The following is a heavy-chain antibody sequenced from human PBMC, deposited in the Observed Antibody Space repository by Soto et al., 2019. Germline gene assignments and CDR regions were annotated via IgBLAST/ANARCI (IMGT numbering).Heavy chain of an antibody. CDR1: GFTFSSYA. Sequence: QVQLVESGGGVVQPGRSLRLSCAASGFTFSSYAMHWVRQAPGKGLEWVAVISTDGRDKYHADSVKGRFTISRDNSKNTLFLQMNSLRPEDTAVYYCAKDHDLAAAGYYLDYWGQGTLVTVSS. CDR3: AKDHDLAAAGYYLDY. CDR2: ISTDGRDK. J-gene: IGHJ4*02. V-gene: IGHV3-30*01. D-gene: IGHD6-13*01.